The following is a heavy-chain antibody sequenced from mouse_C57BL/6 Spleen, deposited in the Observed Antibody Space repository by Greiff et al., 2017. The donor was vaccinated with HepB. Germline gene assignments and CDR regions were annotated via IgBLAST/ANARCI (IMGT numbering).Heavy chain of an antibody. J-gene: IGHJ1*03. CDR2: ISSGSSTI. Sequence: DVKLVESGGGLVKPGGSLKLSCAASGFTFSDYGMHWVRQAPEKGLEWVAYISSGSSTIYYADTEKGRFTISRDNAKNTRFLQMTSLRSEDTAMYYCARSYRSSYDWYFDVWGTGTTVTVSS. D-gene: IGHD1-1*01. CDR3: ARSYRSSYDWYFDV. CDR1: GFTFSDYG. V-gene: IGHV5-17*01.